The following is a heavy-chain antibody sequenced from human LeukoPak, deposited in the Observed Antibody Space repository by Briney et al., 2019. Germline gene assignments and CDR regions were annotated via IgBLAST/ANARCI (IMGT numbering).Heavy chain of an antibody. J-gene: IGHJ4*02. Sequence: GGSLRLSCAASGFTFSNNGMTWVRQAPGKGMEWVTGISDGGDTTYDAGSVKGRFTASRDNSKNILYPQMNSLRAEDTAIYYCAKTQGFFDHWGQGSLVTVSS. CDR3: AKTQGFFDH. V-gene: IGHV3-23*01. CDR1: GFTFSNNG. CDR2: ISDGGDTT.